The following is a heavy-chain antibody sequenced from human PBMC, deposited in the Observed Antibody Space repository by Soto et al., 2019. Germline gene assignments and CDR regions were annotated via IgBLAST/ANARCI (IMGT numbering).Heavy chain of an antibody. V-gene: IGHV1-18*01. Sequence: ASVKVSCKASGYTFTSYGISWVRQAPGQGLEWMGWISAYNGNTNYAQKLQGRVTMTTDTSTSTAYMELRSLRSDDTAVYYYARGSGQQLVQGPIDYWGQGTLVTVSS. D-gene: IGHD6-13*01. CDR3: ARGSGQQLVQGPIDY. J-gene: IGHJ4*02. CDR1: GYTFTSYG. CDR2: ISAYNGNT.